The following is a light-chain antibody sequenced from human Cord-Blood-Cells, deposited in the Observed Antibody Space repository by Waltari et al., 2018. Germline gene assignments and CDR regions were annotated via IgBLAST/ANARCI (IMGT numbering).Light chain of an antibody. CDR1: PSFLYSSNNKNY. CDR3: QQYYSTPYS. V-gene: IGKV4-1*01. Sequence: DIVMTQSPDSLAVSLGERATINCKSSPSFLYSSNNKNYLAWYQQKPGQPPKLLIYWASTRESGVPDRFSGSGSGTDVTLTISSLQAEDVAVYYCQQYYSTPYSFGQGTKLEIK. J-gene: IGKJ2*03. CDR2: WAS.